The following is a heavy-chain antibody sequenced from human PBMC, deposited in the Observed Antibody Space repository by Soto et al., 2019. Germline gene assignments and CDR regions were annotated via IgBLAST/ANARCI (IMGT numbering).Heavy chain of an antibody. Sequence: QVQLQESGPGLVKPSGTLSLTCAVSSGSISSSNWWSWVRQPPGKGLEWIGEIYHSGSTNYNPSLKLRVTISVVKSKNRCSRKLSSVPAADTAVYYCAREDGVVRWFGGEGDDYWGQGTLVTVSS. D-gene: IGHD3-10*01. J-gene: IGHJ4*02. CDR1: SGSISSSNW. CDR2: IYHSGST. CDR3: AREDGVVRWFGGEGDDY. V-gene: IGHV4-4*02.